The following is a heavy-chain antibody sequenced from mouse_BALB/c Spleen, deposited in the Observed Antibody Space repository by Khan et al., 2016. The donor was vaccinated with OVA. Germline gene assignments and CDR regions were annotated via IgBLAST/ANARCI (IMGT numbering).Heavy chain of an antibody. D-gene: IGHD1-1*01. CDR2: ISSGGSYP. V-gene: IGHV5-6*01. Sequence: EVELVESGGDLVKPGGSLKLSCAASGFTFSTYGMSWVRQTPDKRLEWVATISSGGSYPYYPDNVKGRFTISRDNAKNTLYLQMSSLKSEDTAMYYCARLAYYYNSEGFAYWGQGTLVTVSA. J-gene: IGHJ3*01. CDR3: ARLAYYYNSEGFAY. CDR1: GFTFSTYG.